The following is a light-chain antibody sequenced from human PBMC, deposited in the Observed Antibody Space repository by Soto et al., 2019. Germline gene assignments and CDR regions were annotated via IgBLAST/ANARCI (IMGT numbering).Light chain of an antibody. Sequence: DIQMTQSPSTLSASVGDRVTITCRASQSISTWLAWYQQKAGKAPKLLIYKAANLADEVPSRFAGSGSGTDFTLTITRLQPDDFATYYCQHYNSFSRTFGQGTKVDIK. J-gene: IGKJ1*01. V-gene: IGKV1-5*03. CDR1: QSISTW. CDR3: QHYNSFSRT. CDR2: KAA.